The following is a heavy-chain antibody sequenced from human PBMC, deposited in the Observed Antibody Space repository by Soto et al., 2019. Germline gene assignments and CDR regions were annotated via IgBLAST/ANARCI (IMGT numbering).Heavy chain of an antibody. D-gene: IGHD6-25*01. Sequence: QVQLVQSGAEVKKPGSSVKVSCKASGGTFSSYTISWVRQAPGQGLEWMGRIIPILGIANYAQKFQGRVTTIARKSTSPAYIELSILRPEDTAGYYCTTTIAYSSGWTPDYFDYRGQGTLGNLSS. J-gene: IGHJ4*02. V-gene: IGHV1-69*02. CDR2: IIPILGIA. CDR1: GGTFSSYT. CDR3: TTTIAYSSGWTPDYFDY.